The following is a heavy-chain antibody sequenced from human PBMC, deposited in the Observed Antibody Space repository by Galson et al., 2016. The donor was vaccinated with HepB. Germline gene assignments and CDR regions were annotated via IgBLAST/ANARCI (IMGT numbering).Heavy chain of an antibody. Sequence: SLRLSCAASGFTFNTYGMHWVRQAPGKGLEWVAVIWYDGSNKYYADSVKGRFTISRDNSKNTPYLQMNGLRAEDTAVYYCAKVIGRDAYYYYGMDVWGQGTTVTVSS. CDR1: GFTFNTYG. J-gene: IGHJ6*02. V-gene: IGHV3-33*06. CDR2: IWYDGSNK. D-gene: IGHD2/OR15-2a*01. CDR3: AKVIGRDAYYYYGMDV.